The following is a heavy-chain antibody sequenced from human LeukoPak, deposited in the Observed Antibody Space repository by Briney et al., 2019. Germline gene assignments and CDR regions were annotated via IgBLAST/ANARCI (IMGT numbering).Heavy chain of an antibody. CDR1: GGSISSYY. V-gene: IGHV4-59*01. CDR3: ARGRDYGDYYYYGMDV. Sequence: SETLSLTCTVSGGSISSYYWSWILQPPGKGLEWIGYIYYSGSTNYNPSLKSRVTISVDTSKNQFSLKLSSVTAADTAVYYCARGRDYGDYYYYGMDVWGQGTTVTVSS. D-gene: IGHD4-17*01. CDR2: IYYSGST. J-gene: IGHJ6*02.